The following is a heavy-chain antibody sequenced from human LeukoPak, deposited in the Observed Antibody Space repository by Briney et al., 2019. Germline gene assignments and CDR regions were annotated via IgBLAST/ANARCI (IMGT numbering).Heavy chain of an antibody. CDR1: GCSISSSTHY. CDR2: IYYTGST. D-gene: IGHD3-3*01. V-gene: IGHV4-39*01. CDR3: ARRGGSGYYSPFDS. Sequence: SETLSLTCTVSGCSISSSTHYWGWIRQPPGKGLEWMGSIYYTGSTYYNPSLRSRVTISVDTSKNQFSLKLSSVTAADTAVYYCARRGGSGYYSPFDSWGQGTLVTVSS. J-gene: IGHJ4*02.